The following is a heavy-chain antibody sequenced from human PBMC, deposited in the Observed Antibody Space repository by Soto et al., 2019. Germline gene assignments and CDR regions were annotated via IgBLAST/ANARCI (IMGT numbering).Heavy chain of an antibody. CDR3: ARVSGDSYYFDY. D-gene: IGHD2-21*02. Sequence: ASETLSLTCTVSGGSISSYYWSWIRQPPGKGLEWIGYIYYSGSTNYNPSLKSRVTISVDTSKNQFSLKLSSVTAADTAVYYCARVSGDSYYFDYWGQGTLVTVSS. V-gene: IGHV4-59*01. J-gene: IGHJ4*02. CDR2: IYYSGST. CDR1: GGSISSYY.